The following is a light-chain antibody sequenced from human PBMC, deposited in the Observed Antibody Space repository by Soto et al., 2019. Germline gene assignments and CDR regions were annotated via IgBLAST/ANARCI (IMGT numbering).Light chain of an antibody. CDR2: DVS. CDR3: SSYTTSSTVV. J-gene: IGLJ2*01. CDR1: SSDIGGYNY. V-gene: IGLV2-14*03. Sequence: QSALTQPASVSGSPGQSITISCTGTSSDIGGYNYVSWCQHHPGKAPKVMIYDVSDRPSGVSNRFSGSKSDNTASLTISGLQAEDEAHYYCSSYTTSSTVVFGGGTKLTVL.